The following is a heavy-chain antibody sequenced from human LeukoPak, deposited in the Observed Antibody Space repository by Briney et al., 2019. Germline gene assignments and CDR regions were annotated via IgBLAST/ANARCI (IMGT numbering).Heavy chain of an antibody. V-gene: IGHV1-18*01. CDR2: ISAYNSNT. CDR1: GYTFTSYG. D-gene: IGHD1-26*01. Sequence: ASVKVSCKASGYTFTSYGISWVRQAPGQGLEWMGWISAYNSNTHYAQKLQGRVTMATDTSTSTAYMEVRSLRSDDTAVYYCAREVGRGFDYWGQGTLVTVSS. J-gene: IGHJ4*02. CDR3: AREVGRGFDY.